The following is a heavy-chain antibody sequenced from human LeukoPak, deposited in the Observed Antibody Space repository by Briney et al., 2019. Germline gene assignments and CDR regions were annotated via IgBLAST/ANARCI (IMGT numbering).Heavy chain of an antibody. J-gene: IGHJ4*02. CDR1: GFTFSTYS. CDR2: ISSNSGTI. CDR3: GRVSPPC. Sequence: PGGSLRLSCAASGFTFSTYSMNWVRQAPGKGLEWVSYISSNSGTIYYADSVKGRFTISRDNSKNSLYLQMNSLRAEDTAVYYWGRVSPPCWGRGTRATVSS. V-gene: IGHV3-48*04.